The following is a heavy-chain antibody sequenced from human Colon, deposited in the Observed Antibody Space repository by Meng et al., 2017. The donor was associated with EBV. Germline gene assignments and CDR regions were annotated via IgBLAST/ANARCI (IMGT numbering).Heavy chain of an antibody. J-gene: IGHJ4*02. Sequence: QGEVQGSGPGLGKPSVTLSLTCAVSGGSISSSNWWSWVRQPPGKGLEWIGEIYHRGSTNYNPSLKSRVTISVDKSKNQFSLNLSSVTAADTAVYYCARVGQWLPIDYWGQGTLVTVSS. CDR2: IYHRGST. V-gene: IGHV4-4*02. CDR3: ARVGQWLPIDY. CDR1: GGSISSSNW. D-gene: IGHD6-19*01.